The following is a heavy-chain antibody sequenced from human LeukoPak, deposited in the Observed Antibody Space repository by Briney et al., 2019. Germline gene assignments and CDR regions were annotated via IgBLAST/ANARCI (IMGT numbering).Heavy chain of an antibody. D-gene: IGHD3-9*01. CDR3: AAEDDFLTGYYDFDY. CDR1: GFTFAKSA. Sequence: SVTVSCKASGFTFAKSAVQWVRQARGQRPEWIGWIVIANGNTNYARKFQERLTITRDMSTSTAYMELSSLRPEDTAVYYCAAEDDFLTGYYDFDYWGQGTVVTVSS. CDR2: IVIANGNT. J-gene: IGHJ4*02. V-gene: IGHV1-58*01.